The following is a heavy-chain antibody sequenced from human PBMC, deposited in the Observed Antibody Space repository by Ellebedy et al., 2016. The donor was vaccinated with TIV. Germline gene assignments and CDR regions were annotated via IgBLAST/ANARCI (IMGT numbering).Heavy chain of an antibody. V-gene: IGHV3-48*02. CDR1: GFTYNNYW. CDR2: ITNSGSTI. Sequence: GESLKISCVASGFTYNNYWMTWVRQGLGKGLEWGSYITNSGSTISYADSVKGRFTISRDNAKNSLYLQMNSLRDEDTAVYYCVRDELVTTLGDFYYYGMDVWGQGTTVTVSS. CDR3: VRDELVTTLGDFYYYGMDV. J-gene: IGHJ6*02. D-gene: IGHD6-13*01.